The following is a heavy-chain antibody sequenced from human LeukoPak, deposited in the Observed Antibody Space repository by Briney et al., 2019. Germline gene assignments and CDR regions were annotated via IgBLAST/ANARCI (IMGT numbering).Heavy chain of an antibody. Sequence: PSQTLSLTCTVSGGSISSGSYYWSWIRQPAGKGLEWIGRIYTSGSTNYNPSLKSRVTISVDTSKNQFSLKLSSVTAADTAVYYCARDSMYDYDSSGYSNWFDPWGQGTLVTVSS. CDR3: ARDSMYDYDSSGYSNWFDP. CDR2: IYTSGST. CDR1: GGSISSGSYY. J-gene: IGHJ5*02. D-gene: IGHD3-22*01. V-gene: IGHV4-61*02.